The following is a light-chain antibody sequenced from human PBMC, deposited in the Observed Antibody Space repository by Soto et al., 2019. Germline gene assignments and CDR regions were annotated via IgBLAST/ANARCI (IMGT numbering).Light chain of an antibody. CDR3: AAWDDSLSGLL. Sequence: QSALTQPPSASGTPGQRVTISCSGSSSNIGSNYVYWYQQVSGTAPKLLIYRSNQRPSGVPDRFSGSKSGTSASLAISGLRSEDEADYYCAAWDDSLSGLLFGGGTQLTVL. V-gene: IGLV1-47*01. CDR2: RSN. CDR1: SSNIGSNY. J-gene: IGLJ3*02.